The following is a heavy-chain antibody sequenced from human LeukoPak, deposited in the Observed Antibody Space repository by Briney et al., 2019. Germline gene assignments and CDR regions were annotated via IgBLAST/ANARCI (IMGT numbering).Heavy chain of an antibody. Sequence: SETLSLTCTVSGGSIISSSAYWGWIRQPPGKGLEWIGSIYYSKNTYYNPSLKSRVTISADTSKNQFSLTLGSVSATDTAVYYCVSPRGFSYGYFDYWGQGTLVTVSS. D-gene: IGHD5-18*01. V-gene: IGHV4-39*01. CDR1: GGSIISSSAY. CDR2: IYYSKNT. J-gene: IGHJ4*02. CDR3: VSPRGFSYGYFDY.